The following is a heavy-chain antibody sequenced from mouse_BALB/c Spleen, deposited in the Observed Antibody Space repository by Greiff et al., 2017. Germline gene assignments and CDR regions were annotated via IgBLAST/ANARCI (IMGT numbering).Heavy chain of an antibody. J-gene: IGHJ3*01. CDR1: GFTFSSYT. D-gene: IGHD4-1*01. CDR3: ARQGITGTKGFAY. Sequence: EVQRVESGGGLVQPGGSLKLSCAASGFTFSSYTMSWVRQTPEKRLEWVAYISNGGGSTYYPDTVKGRFTISRDNAKNTLYLQMSSLKSEDTAMYYCARQGITGTKGFAYWGQGTLVTVSA. CDR2: ISNGGGST. V-gene: IGHV5-12-2*01.